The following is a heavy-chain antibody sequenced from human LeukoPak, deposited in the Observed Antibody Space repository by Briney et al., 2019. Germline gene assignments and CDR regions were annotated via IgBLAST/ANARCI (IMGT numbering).Heavy chain of an antibody. D-gene: IGHD2-21*02. CDR1: GFTVSSNH. Sequence: GGSLRLSCAVSGFTVSSNHMSWVRQAPGKGLEWVSVFYSGGDTHYADSVKGRFTISRDNSKNTLYLQMNSLRAEDTAVYYCARDRYCGGDCYQGDGAFDIWGQGTMVTVSS. CDR2: FYSGGDT. J-gene: IGHJ3*02. CDR3: ARDRYCGGDCYQGDGAFDI. V-gene: IGHV3-53*01.